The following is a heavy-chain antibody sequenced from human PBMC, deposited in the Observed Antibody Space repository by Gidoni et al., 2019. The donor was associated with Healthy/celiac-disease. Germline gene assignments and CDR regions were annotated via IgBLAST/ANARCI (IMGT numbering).Heavy chain of an antibody. CDR3: AREGRDGYNYVDY. V-gene: IGHV3-21*01. D-gene: IGHD5-12*01. CDR1: GFTFSSYS. CDR2: ISSSSSYI. J-gene: IGHJ4*02. Sequence: EVQLVESGGGLVKPGGSLRLSCAASGFTFSSYSMHWVRQAQGKGLEWVSSISSSSSYIDYADSVKGRFTISRDNAKNSLYLQMNSLRAEDTAVYYCAREGRDGYNYVDYWGQGTLVTVSS.